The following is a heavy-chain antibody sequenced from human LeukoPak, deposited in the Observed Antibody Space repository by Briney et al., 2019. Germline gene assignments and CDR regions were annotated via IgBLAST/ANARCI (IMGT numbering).Heavy chain of an antibody. CDR2: INHSGSA. CDR1: GGSFSGYY. CDR3: ARVSGPRYFDWFLDP. D-gene: IGHD3-9*01. J-gene: IGHJ5*02. Sequence: PSETLSLTCAVSGGSFSGYYWTWIRQPPGKGLEWIGEINHSGSANYNPSLKSRVTISLDTSKNQFSLKVSSVTAADTAVYYCARVSGPRYFDWFLDPWGQGTLVTVSS. V-gene: IGHV4-34*01.